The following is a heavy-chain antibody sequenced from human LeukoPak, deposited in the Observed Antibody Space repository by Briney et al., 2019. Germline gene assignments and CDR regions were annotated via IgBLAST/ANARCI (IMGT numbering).Heavy chain of an antibody. V-gene: IGHV3-21*01. CDR2: ISSSSAYI. D-gene: IGHD5-18*01. CDR1: GFTFSTYS. J-gene: IGHJ4*01. Sequence: PGGSLRLSCAASGFTFSTYSMNWVRQAPGKGLEWVSSISSSSAYIHYADSVKGRFTISRDNAKNSLYLQMNSLRDTDTAVYYCARGKVGYSYFDYWGHGTLVTVSS. CDR3: ARGKVGYSYFDY.